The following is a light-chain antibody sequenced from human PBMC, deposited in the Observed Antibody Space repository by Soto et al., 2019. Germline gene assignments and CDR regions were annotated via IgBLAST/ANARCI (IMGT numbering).Light chain of an antibody. Sequence: EIVLTQSPATLSLSPGERATLSCRASQSVRRFLAWYQQKPGQAPRLLIYEASNRATGIPARFSGSGSGTDFTLTISRLEPEDFAVYYCQQRSNWPLTFGGGTKVEIK. CDR1: QSVRRF. CDR2: EAS. CDR3: QQRSNWPLT. J-gene: IGKJ4*01. V-gene: IGKV3-11*01.